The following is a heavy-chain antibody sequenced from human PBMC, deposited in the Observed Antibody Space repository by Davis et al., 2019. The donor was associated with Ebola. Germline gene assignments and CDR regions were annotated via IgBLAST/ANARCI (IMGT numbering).Heavy chain of an antibody. CDR3: TSSFVDTANGLRDY. CDR2: IRSKANSYAT. Sequence: PGGSLRLSCAASGFTFSGSAMHWVRQASGNGLEWVGRIRSKANSYATAYAASVNGRFTISRDDSKNTAYLQMNSLKTEDTAVYYCTSSFVDTANGLRDYWGQGTLVTVSS. CDR1: GFTFSGSA. V-gene: IGHV3-73*01. D-gene: IGHD5-18*01. J-gene: IGHJ4*02.